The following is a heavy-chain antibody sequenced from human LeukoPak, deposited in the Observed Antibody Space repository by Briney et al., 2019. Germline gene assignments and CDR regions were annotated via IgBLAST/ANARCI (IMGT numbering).Heavy chain of an antibody. CDR1: GSRFTSYW. D-gene: IGHD2-2*02. V-gene: IGHV5-51*01. CDR2: IYPGDSDT. J-gene: IGHJ4*02. Sequence: GESLKISFKGSGSRFTSYWICWVRPMPGKGLEWMGIIYPGDSDTRYSPSFQGQVTISADKSISTAYLQWSSLKASDTAMYYCARPGGGVVVPAAIGEFDYWGQGTLVTVSS. CDR3: ARPGGGVVVPAAIGEFDY.